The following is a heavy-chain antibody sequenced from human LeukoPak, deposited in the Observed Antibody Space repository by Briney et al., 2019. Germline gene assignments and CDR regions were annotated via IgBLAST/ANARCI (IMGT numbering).Heavy chain of an antibody. CDR3: ATGPTYYYGSGGSRYMDV. V-gene: IGHV1-24*01. CDR1: GYTLTELS. D-gene: IGHD3-10*01. Sequence: ASVKVSCKVSGYTLTELSMHWVRQAPGKGLEWMGGFDPEDGETIYAQKFQGRVTMTEDTSTDTAYMELSSLRSEDTAVYYCATGPTYYYGSGGSRYMDVWGKGTTVTVSS. CDR2: FDPEDGET. J-gene: IGHJ6*03.